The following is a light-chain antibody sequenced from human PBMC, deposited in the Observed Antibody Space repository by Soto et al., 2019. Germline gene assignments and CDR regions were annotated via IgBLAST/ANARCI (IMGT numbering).Light chain of an antibody. CDR2: GIS. Sequence: EIVLTQSPGTLSLSPGERATLSCRASQSVSSSYLAWYQQKPGQAPRLLIYGISKRATDIPDRFSGSGSGTEFTLTISSLQPDDFATYYCQQYNSYPWTFGQGTKVDIK. V-gene: IGKV3-20*01. J-gene: IGKJ1*01. CDR1: QSVSSSY. CDR3: QQYNSYPWT.